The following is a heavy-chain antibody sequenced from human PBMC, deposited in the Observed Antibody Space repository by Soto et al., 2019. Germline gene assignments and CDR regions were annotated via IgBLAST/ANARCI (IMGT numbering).Heavy chain of an antibody. CDR3: ASAELQRALPFDY. Sequence: PWETLSLTRTVSGGSVSSGSYYWSWIRQPPGKGLEWIGYIYYSGSTNYNPSLKSRVTISVDTSKNQFSLKLSSVTAADTAVYYCASAELQRALPFDYWGQGTLVTVSS. CDR1: GGSVSSGSYY. CDR2: IYYSGST. J-gene: IGHJ4*02. V-gene: IGHV4-61*01. D-gene: IGHD1-26*01.